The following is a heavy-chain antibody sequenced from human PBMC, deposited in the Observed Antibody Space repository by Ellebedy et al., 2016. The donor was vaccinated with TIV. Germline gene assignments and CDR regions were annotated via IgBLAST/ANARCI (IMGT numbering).Heavy chain of an antibody. Sequence: ASVKVSXXASGYTFTSYGISWVRQAPGQGLEWMGWISAYNGNTNYAQKLQGRVTMTTDTSTSTAYMELRSLRSDDTAVYYCARDYGSGSYYTPPFDYWGQGTLVTVSS. CDR3: ARDYGSGSYYTPPFDY. J-gene: IGHJ4*02. CDR2: ISAYNGNT. CDR1: GYTFTSYG. D-gene: IGHD3-10*01. V-gene: IGHV1-18*01.